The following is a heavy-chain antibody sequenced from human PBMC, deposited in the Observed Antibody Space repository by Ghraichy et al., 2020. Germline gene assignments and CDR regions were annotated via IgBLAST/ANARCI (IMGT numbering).Heavy chain of an antibody. Sequence: GGSLRLSCAASGFTFSSYAMSWVRQAPGKGLEWVSAISGGGGSKYYADSVKGRFTISRDNSKNTLYLQMNSLRAEDTAVYYCAKDTDSSGDDWDSVIDYWGQGTLVTVSS. J-gene: IGHJ4*02. CDR3: AKDTDSSGDDWDSVIDY. D-gene: IGHD3-22*01. CDR1: GFTFSSYA. V-gene: IGHV3-23*01. CDR2: ISGGGGSK.